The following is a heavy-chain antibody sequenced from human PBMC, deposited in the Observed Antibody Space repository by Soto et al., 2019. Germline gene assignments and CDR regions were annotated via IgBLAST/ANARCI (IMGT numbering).Heavy chain of an antibody. D-gene: IGHD1-26*01. CDR2: ISSSSSYI. Sequence: GGSLRLSCAASGFTFSSYSMNWVRQAPGKGLEWVSSISSSSSYIYYADSVKGRFTISRDNAKNSLYLQMNSLRAEDTAVYYCARDFGAVGATDVGFDYWGQGTLVTVSS. V-gene: IGHV3-21*01. J-gene: IGHJ4*02. CDR3: ARDFGAVGATDVGFDY. CDR1: GFTFSSYS.